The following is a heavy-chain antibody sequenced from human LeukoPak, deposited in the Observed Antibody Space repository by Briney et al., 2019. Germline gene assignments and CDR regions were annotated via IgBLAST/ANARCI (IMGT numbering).Heavy chain of an antibody. J-gene: IGHJ5*02. CDR2: IYHSGST. V-gene: IGHV4-30-2*01. D-gene: IGHD5-18*01. CDR1: GGSISSGGYS. CDR3: AREGGGYSYGYRGNWFDP. Sequence: SETLSLTCAVSGGSISSGGYSWSWIRQPPGTGLEWIGYIYHSGSTYYNPSLKSRVTISVDRSKNQFSLKLSSVTAADTAVYYCAREGGGYSYGYRGNWFDPWGQGTLVTVSS.